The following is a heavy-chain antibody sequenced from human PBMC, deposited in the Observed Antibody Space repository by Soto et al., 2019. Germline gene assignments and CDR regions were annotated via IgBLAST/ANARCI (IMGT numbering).Heavy chain of an antibody. CDR3: ASILNYDFWSGDGGY. J-gene: IGHJ4*02. CDR2: IYHSGST. CDR1: GGSISSSNW. Sequence: LSLTCAVSGGSISSSNWWSWVRQPPGKGLEWIGEIYHSGSTNYNPSLKSRVTISVDKSKNQFSLKLSSVTAADTAVYYCASILNYDFWSGDGGYWGQGTLVTVS. D-gene: IGHD3-3*01. V-gene: IGHV4-4*02.